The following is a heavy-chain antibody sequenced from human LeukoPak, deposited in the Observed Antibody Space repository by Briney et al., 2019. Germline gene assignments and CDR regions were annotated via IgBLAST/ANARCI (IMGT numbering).Heavy chain of an antibody. CDR1: GFTFTSSA. J-gene: IGHJ4*02. CDR2: IVVGSGNT. D-gene: IGHD6-13*01. CDR3: AKCFLGSTCIDY. Sequence: SVKVSCKASGFTFTSSAMQWVRQARGQRLEWIGWIVVGSGNTNYAQKFQERVTITRDMSTSTAYMELSSLRPEDTAVYYCAKCFLGSTCIDYWGQGTLVTVSS. V-gene: IGHV1-58*02.